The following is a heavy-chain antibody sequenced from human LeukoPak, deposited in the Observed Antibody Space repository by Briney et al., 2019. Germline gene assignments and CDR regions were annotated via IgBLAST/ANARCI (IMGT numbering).Heavy chain of an antibody. CDR3: SNYYDSSGCYAYYYYYMDV. V-gene: IGHV3-49*04. Sequence: PGGSLRLSCTASGFTFGDYAMSWVRQAPGKGLEWVGFIRSKAYGGTTEYAASVKGRFTISRDDSKSIAYLQMNSLKTEDTAVYYCSNYYDSSGCYAYYYYYMDVWGKGTTVTVSS. D-gene: IGHD3-22*01. J-gene: IGHJ6*03. CDR1: GFTFGDYA. CDR2: IRSKAYGGTT.